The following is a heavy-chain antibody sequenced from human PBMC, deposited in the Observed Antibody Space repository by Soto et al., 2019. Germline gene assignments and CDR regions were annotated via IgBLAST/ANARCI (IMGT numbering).Heavy chain of an antibody. CDR3: ARGGSSTANWIDP. Sequence: KTSETLSLTCTVSGDAIYIGGYYWTWIRQHPGKGLEWIGYIYHTGKTYYNPSLESRVTMSVDTSKNQFSLKLASVTAADTAVYYCARGGSSTANWIDPWGQGTLVTAPQ. V-gene: IGHV4-31*03. D-gene: IGHD2-2*01. CDR1: GDAIYIGGYY. CDR2: IYHTGKT. J-gene: IGHJ5*02.